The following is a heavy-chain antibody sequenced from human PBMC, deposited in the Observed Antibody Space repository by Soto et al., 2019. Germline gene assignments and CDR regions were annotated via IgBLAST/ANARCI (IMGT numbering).Heavy chain of an antibody. V-gene: IGHV3-7*05. CDR2: INRDGSKK. CDR3: VRDVCRGSSSLDLDAFDI. D-gene: IGHD6-13*01. Sequence: EVQLAESGGDLVQPGGSLRLSCAASGFTLSAYWMTWVRQAPGKGLEWVANINRDGSKKSYLDSVRGRFTISRDNVGNSLYLQMDSLRADDTALYCCVRDVCRGSSSLDLDAFDICGQGTMVTVSS. CDR1: GFTLSAYW. J-gene: IGHJ3*02.